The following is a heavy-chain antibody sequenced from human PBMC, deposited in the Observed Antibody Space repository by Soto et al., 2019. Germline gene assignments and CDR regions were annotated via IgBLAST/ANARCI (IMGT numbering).Heavy chain of an antibody. J-gene: IGHJ5*02. Sequence: SGGSLRLSCAASGFTVSGNYITWVRQAPGKGLEWVSVIFSGDNTYYSDSVKGRFTISRDNSKNTVYLQMNRLRGDDTAVYFCATGLTLPVRPSFDTWGQGTLVTVS. V-gene: IGHV3-53*01. CDR1: GFTVSGNY. CDR3: ATGLTLPVRPSFDT. D-gene: IGHD2-21*02. CDR2: IFSGDNT.